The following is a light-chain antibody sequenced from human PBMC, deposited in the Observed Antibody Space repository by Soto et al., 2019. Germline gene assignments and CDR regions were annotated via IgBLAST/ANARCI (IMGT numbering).Light chain of an antibody. CDR1: QSISTY. CDR2: DAS. V-gene: IGKV3-11*01. Sequence: EIVLTQSPATLSLSPGERATLSCRASQSISTYLAWCQQKPGQAPRLLINDASNRATGVPARFSGSGSGTDFTLTISSLEPEDFAVYYCQQRFRWPGMFTFGQGTKLEIK. J-gene: IGKJ2*01. CDR3: QQRFRWPGMFT.